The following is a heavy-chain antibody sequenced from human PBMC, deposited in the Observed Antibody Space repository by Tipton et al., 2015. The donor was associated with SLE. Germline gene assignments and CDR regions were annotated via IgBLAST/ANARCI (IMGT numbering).Heavy chain of an antibody. V-gene: IGHV3-66*01. D-gene: IGHD2/OR15-2a*01. CDR3: TRDLLWRQENYAMDV. Sequence: SLRLSCAVSGFSVSNNYMSWVRQAPGKGLEWVSVIYRSGYTFYADAVKGRFTISRDNAKNSLYLEMNSLTDDDTGIYYCTRDLLWRQENYAMDVWGQGTTVIVSS. J-gene: IGHJ6*02. CDR1: GFSVSNNY. CDR2: IYRSGYT.